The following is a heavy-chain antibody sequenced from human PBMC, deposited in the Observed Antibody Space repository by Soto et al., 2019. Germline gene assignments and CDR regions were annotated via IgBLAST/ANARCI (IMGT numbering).Heavy chain of an antibody. V-gene: IGHV3-30-3*01. CDR2: ISYDGSNK. D-gene: IGHD6-6*01. CDR1: GFTFSSYA. J-gene: IGHJ4*02. Sequence: QVQLGESGGGVVQPGRSLRLSCAASGFTFSSYAMHWVRQAPGKGLEWVAVISYDGSNKYYADSVKGRFTISRDNSKNTLYLQMNSLRAEDTAVYYCARESEYSSSCDYWGQGTLVTVSS. CDR3: ARESEYSSSCDY.